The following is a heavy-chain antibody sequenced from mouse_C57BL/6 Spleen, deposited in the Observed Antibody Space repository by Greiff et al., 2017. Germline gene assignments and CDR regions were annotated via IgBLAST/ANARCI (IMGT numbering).Heavy chain of an antibody. Sequence: QVQLQQPGAELVKPGASVKVSCKASGYTFTSYWMHWVKQRPGQGLEWIGRIHPSDSDTNYNQKFKGKATLTVDKSSSTAYMPLSSLTSEDSAVYYCAISADSSGPFDAMDYWGQGTSVTVSS. CDR1: GYTFTSYW. CDR2: IHPSDSDT. CDR3: AISADSSGPFDAMDY. D-gene: IGHD3-2*02. J-gene: IGHJ4*01. V-gene: IGHV1-74*01.